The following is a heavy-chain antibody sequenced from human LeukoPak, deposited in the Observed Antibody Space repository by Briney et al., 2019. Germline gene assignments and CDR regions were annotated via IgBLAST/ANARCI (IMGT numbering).Heavy chain of an antibody. CDR2: TNTDGSST. Sequence: PGGSLRLSCAASGFTFSSYWMHWVRQAPGKGLVWVSGTNTDGSSTMYADSVKGRFTIARDNAKNTLYLQMNSLRAENTAVYYCAKAPHSELLLIDFWGQGTLVTVSS. CDR3: AKAPHSELLLIDF. CDR1: GFTFSSYW. D-gene: IGHD1-7*01. J-gene: IGHJ4*02. V-gene: IGHV3-74*03.